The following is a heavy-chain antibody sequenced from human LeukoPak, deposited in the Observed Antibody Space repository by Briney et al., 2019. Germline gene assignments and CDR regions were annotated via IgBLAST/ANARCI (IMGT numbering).Heavy chain of an antibody. V-gene: IGHV4-34*01. D-gene: IGHD7-27*01. J-gene: IGHJ4*02. CDR2: INHSGST. Sequence: SETLSLTCAVYGGSFSGYYWSWIRQPPGKGLEWIGEINHSGSTNYNPSLKSRVTISVDRSKNQFSLKLTSVTAADTAIYYCARRGELGYDYWGQGTLVTVSS. CDR3: ARRGELGYDY. CDR1: GGSFSGYY.